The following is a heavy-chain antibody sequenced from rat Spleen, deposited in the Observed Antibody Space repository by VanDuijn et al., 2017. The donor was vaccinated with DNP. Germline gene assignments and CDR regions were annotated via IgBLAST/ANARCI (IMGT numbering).Heavy chain of an antibody. J-gene: IGHJ3*01. D-gene: IGHD1-2*01. CDR3: ARGGAYSSYIDWFAY. CDR2: ITYDGGNT. Sequence: EVQLVESGGGLVQPGRSLKLSCTASGFTFSDYYMAWVRQAPTKGLEWVAYITYDGGNTYYRDSVKGRFTISRDNTKSTLYLQMNSLQTEDTATYYCARGGAYSSYIDWFAYWGQGTLVTVSS. CDR1: GFTFSDYY. V-gene: IGHV5-20*01.